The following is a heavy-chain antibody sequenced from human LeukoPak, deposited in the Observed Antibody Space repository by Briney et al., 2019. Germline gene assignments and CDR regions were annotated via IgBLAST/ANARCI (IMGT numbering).Heavy chain of an antibody. CDR1: GFTFSSYV. CDR3: ARDNSSGYYYEYYFDY. CDR2: ISYDGSNE. J-gene: IGHJ4*02. Sequence: PGGSLRLSCAASGFTFSSYVMHWVRQAPGKGLEWVAIISYDGSNEYYADSVKGRFTISRDNSKNTLYLQMNSLRAEDTAVYYCARDNSSGYYYEYYFDYWGQGTLVTVSS. D-gene: IGHD3-22*01. V-gene: IGHV3-30*04.